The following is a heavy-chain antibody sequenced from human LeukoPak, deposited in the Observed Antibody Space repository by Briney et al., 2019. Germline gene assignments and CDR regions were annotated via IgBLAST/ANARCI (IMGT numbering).Heavy chain of an antibody. CDR2: ISTYNRNT. D-gene: IGHD2-15*01. CDR1: GYTFTSYG. J-gene: IGHJ4*02. Sequence: ASVKVSCKASGYTFTSYGISWVRQAPGQGLEWMGWISTYNRNTNYAQKFQGRVTMTTDTSTNTAYMELRSLRPDDTAVYYCARDFFHGHCSGLSCFLLDYWGQGSLVTVSS. V-gene: IGHV1-18*01. CDR3: ARDFFHGHCSGLSCFLLDY.